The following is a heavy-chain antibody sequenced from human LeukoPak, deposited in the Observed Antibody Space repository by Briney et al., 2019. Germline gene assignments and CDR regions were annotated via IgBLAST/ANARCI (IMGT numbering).Heavy chain of an antibody. CDR3: ARDVVQLSQCWYSDL. V-gene: IGHV4-31*03. Sequence: PSETLSLTCTVSGGSISSGGYYWSWIRQHPGKGLEWIGYIYYSGSTYYNPSLKSRVTISVDTSKNQFSLKLSSVTAADTAVYYCARDVVQLSQCWYSDLWGRGTLVTVSS. CDR2: IYYSGST. CDR1: GGSISSGGYY. J-gene: IGHJ2*01. D-gene: IGHD1-1*01.